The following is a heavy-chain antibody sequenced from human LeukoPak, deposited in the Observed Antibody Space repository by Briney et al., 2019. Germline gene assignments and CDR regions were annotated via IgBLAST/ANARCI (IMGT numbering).Heavy chain of an antibody. Sequence: GGSLRLSCAASGFTFSNYAMSWVRQAPGKGLEWVSAISDSGVGTHYADSVKGRFTISRDNSKNTLYLQMSSLRTEDTAVYYCAEDGFWGQGTLVTVSS. CDR2: ISDSGVGT. CDR3: AEDGF. V-gene: IGHV3-23*01. J-gene: IGHJ4*02. CDR1: GFTFSNYA.